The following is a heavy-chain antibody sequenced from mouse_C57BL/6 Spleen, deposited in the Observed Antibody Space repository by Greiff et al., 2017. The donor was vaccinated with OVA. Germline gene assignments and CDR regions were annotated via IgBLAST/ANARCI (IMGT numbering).Heavy chain of an antibody. Sequence: QVQLQQPGTELVKPGASVKLSCKASGYTFTSYWMHWVKQRPGQGLEWIGNINPSNGGTNYNEQFKSKATLTVDKSSSTAYMQLSSLTSEDSAVDYCARDYGSSHWYFDVWGTGTTVTVSS. V-gene: IGHV1-53*01. CDR1: GYTFTSYW. D-gene: IGHD1-1*01. CDR3: ARDYGSSHWYFDV. J-gene: IGHJ1*03. CDR2: INPSNGGT.